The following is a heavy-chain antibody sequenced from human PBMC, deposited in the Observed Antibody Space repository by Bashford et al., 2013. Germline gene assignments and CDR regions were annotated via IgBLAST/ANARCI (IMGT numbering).Heavy chain of an antibody. CDR1: GYSFTTYW. V-gene: IGHV5-10-1*01. Sequence: GRSLKISCKGSGYSFTTYWISWVRQMPGKGLEWMGRIDPSDSYTNYSPSFQGHVTISADKSISTAYLQWNSLKASDTTMYYCARVPVRERGGWQSIDYWGQGTLVTVSS. J-gene: IGHJ4*02. CDR2: IDPSDSYT. CDR3: ARVPVRERGGWQSIDY. D-gene: IGHD6-19*01.